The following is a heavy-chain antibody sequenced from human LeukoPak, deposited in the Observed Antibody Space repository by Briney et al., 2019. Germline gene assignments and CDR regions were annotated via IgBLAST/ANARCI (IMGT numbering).Heavy chain of an antibody. Sequence: SETPSLTCTVSGGSISSSSYYWGWIRQPPGKGLEWIGSIYYSGSTYYNPSLKSRVTISVDTSKNQFSLKLSSVTAADTAVYYCAGPAVALFDYWGQGTLVTLSS. CDR3: AGPAVALFDY. D-gene: IGHD6-19*01. CDR1: GGSISSSSYY. V-gene: IGHV4-39*05. CDR2: IYYSGST. J-gene: IGHJ4*02.